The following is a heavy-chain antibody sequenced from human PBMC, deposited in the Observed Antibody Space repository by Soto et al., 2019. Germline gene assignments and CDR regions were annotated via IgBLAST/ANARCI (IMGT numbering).Heavy chain of an antibody. V-gene: IGHV3-9*01. J-gene: IGHJ4*02. CDR3: AKGGPDGFCSGGRCYCDS. CDR1: GFTFDDYA. D-gene: IGHD2-15*01. CDR2: ISWNSNII. Sequence: EVQLVESGGGLVQPGRSLRLSCAASGFTFDDYAMHWVRRVPGQGLEWVSSISWNSNIIGYADSVKGRFTISRDNAKNSLYLQMNSLRPEDTALYYCAKGGPDGFCSGGRCYCDSWGQGTLVTVSS.